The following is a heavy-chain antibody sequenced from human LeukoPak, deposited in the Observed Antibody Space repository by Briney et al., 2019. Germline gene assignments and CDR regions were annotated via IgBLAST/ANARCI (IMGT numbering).Heavy chain of an antibody. D-gene: IGHD2-21*02. J-gene: IGHJ4*01. V-gene: IGHV3-74*01. CDR3: ARELPREVTLDY. CDR2: IFSDGTTT. Sequence: GGSLRLSCVASEFDFFSYGVQWVRQAPGKGLVWVSRIFSDGTTTSYADSVKGRFTISRDNAKNTLYLQMNSLRAEDTAVYYCARELPREVTLDYWGQGTLVTVSP. CDR1: EFDFFSYG.